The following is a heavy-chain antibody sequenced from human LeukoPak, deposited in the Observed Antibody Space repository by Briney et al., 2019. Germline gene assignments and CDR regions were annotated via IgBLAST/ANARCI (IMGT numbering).Heavy chain of an antibody. V-gene: IGHV3-23*01. J-gene: IGHJ4*02. D-gene: IGHD2-15*01. CDR3: AKDYSDLRVADVFFEY. CDR1: GLIFA. CDR2: ITSGFTP. Sequence: AGGSLRLSCAASGLIFAMGWVRQAPGKGLEWVSGITSGFTPHYADSVKGRFTISRDNSKNTFHLQMNSLRAEDTAVYYCAKDYSDLRVADVFFEYWGQGTLVTVSS.